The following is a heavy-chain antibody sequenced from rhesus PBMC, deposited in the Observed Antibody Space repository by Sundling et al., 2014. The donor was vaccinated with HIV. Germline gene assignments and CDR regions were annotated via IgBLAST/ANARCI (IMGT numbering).Heavy chain of an antibody. CDR3: ARADYGSSYLDY. J-gene: IGHJ4*01. CDR1: GDSISSSF. V-gene: IGHV4-169*01. Sequence: QLQESGPGLVKPSETLSVTCAVSGDSISSSFWTWIRQAPGKGLEWIGYISGSGSSTNYNSSLKSRVTLSVDTSKNHLSLRLSSVTAADTAVYYCARADYGSSYLDYWGQGVLVTVSS. D-gene: IGHD4-29*01. CDR2: ISGSGSST.